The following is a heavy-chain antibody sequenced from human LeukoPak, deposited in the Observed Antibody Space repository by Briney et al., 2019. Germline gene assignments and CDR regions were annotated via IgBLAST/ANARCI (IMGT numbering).Heavy chain of an antibody. CDR2: ISGSGGST. CDR1: GFTFSSYA. V-gene: IGHV3-23*01. CDR3: AKADTYYYDSSGYYS. D-gene: IGHD3-22*01. J-gene: IGHJ4*02. Sequence: GASLRLSCAASGFTFSSYAMSWVRQAPGKGLEWVSAISGSGGSTYYADSVKGRFTISRDNSKNTLYLQMNSLRAEDTAVYYCAKADTYYYDSSGYYSWGQGTLVTVSS.